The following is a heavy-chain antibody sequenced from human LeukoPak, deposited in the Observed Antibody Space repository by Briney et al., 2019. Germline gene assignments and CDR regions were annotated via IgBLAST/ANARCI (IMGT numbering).Heavy chain of an antibody. V-gene: IGHV4-31*03. Sequence: SETLSLTCTVSGGSISSGGYYWSWIRQHPGKGLEWIGYIYYSGSTYYNPSLKSRVTISVDTSKNQFSLKLGSVTAADTAVYYCARVTYYYGSGSYRWFDPWGQGTLVTVSS. D-gene: IGHD3-10*01. CDR2: IYYSGST. J-gene: IGHJ5*02. CDR1: GGSISSGGYY. CDR3: ARVTYYYGSGSYRWFDP.